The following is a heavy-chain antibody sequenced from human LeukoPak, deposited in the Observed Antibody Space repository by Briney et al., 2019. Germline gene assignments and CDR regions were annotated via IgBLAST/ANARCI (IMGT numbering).Heavy chain of an antibody. J-gene: IGHJ4*02. CDR1: GGSISSYY. CDR3: ATTRWGYSSSWYTFDC. V-gene: IGHV4-59*08. CDR2: IYYSGST. D-gene: IGHD6-13*01. Sequence: SETLSLTCTVSGGSISSYYWSWIRQPPGKGLEWIGYIYYSGSTNYNPSLKSRVTISVDTSKNQFSLKLSSVTAADTAVYYCATTRWGYSSSWYTFDCWGQGTLVTVSS.